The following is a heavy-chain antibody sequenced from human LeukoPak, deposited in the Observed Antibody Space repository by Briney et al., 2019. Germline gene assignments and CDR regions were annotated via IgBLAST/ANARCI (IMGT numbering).Heavy chain of an antibody. V-gene: IGHV4-4*02. D-gene: IGHD2-15*01. J-gene: IGHJ4*02. CDR3: ARYCSGGSCYQSFDC. CDR1: GGSISSTNW. CDR2: ISLTGRT. Sequence: SETLSLTCGVSGGSISSTNWWSWVRQPPGQGLEWIGEISLTGRTNYNPSLKSRVTMSLDTSKNQFSLKLSSVTAADTAAYFCARYCSGGSCYQSFDCWGQGTLVTVSS.